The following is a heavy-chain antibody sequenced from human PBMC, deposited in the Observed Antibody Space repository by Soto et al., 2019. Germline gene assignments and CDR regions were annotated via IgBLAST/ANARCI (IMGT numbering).Heavy chain of an antibody. D-gene: IGHD6-19*01. Sequence: LGESLKISCKGSGYSFTSYCIGLVLQMPGKGLEWMGIIYPGDSDTRYSPSFQGQVTISADKSISTAYLQWSSLKASDTAMYYCARQRYSSGANFDYWGQGTLVTVSS. CDR2: IYPGDSDT. J-gene: IGHJ4*02. CDR1: GYSFTSYC. V-gene: IGHV5-51*01. CDR3: ARQRYSSGANFDY.